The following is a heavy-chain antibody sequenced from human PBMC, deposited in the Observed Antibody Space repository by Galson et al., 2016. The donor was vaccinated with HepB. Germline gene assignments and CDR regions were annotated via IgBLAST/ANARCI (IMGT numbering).Heavy chain of an antibody. V-gene: IGHV4-4*02. CDR2: IYQSGTT. CDR1: GHSISSAYW. Sequence: SETLSLTCVVSGHSISSAYWWSWVRQPPGKGLEWIGEIYQSGTTNYNPSLEGRVTISVDKAKNQFSLSLTSLTAADTAVYYCASKYTVLDYWGQGTLVTVSS. D-gene: IGHD4-17*01. J-gene: IGHJ4*02. CDR3: ASKYTVLDY.